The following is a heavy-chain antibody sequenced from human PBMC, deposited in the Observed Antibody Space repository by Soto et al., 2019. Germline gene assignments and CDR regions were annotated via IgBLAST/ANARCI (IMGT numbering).Heavy chain of an antibody. Sequence: QVQLVQSGAEVKKPGASVKVSCKASGYTYTSYGISWVRQAPGQGLEWMGWISAYNGNTNYAQKLQGRVTMTTDTSTSTAYMELRSLRSDDTAVYYCARDLALFIAAAGPQGDYWGQGTLVTVSS. CDR1: GYTYTSYG. D-gene: IGHD6-13*01. V-gene: IGHV1-18*01. J-gene: IGHJ4*02. CDR2: ISAYNGNT. CDR3: ARDLALFIAAAGPQGDY.